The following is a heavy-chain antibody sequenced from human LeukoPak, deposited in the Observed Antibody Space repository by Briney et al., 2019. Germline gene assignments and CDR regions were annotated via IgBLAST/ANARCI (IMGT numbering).Heavy chain of an antibody. Sequence: SETLSLTCAVYGGSFSGYYWSWIRQPPGKGLEWIGEINHSGSTNYYPSLKSRLTISVHTYKHQFALKLSSVTAADTAVYYCAREGYDSSGYQGAFDIWGQGTMVSVSS. D-gene: IGHD3-22*01. V-gene: IGHV4-34*01. CDR3: AREGYDSSGYQGAFDI. CDR1: GGSFSGYY. CDR2: INHSGST. J-gene: IGHJ3*02.